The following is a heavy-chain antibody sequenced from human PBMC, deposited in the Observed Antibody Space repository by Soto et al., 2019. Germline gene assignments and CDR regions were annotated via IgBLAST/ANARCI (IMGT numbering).Heavy chain of an antibody. Sequence: PGGSLRLSCAASGFTFSSYAMSWVRQAPGKGLEWVSAISGSGGSTYYADSVKGRFTISRDNSKNTLYLQMNSLRAEDTAVYYCAKERVVTTRGGYYLDYWGQGTLVTVSS. CDR2: ISGSGGST. CDR1: GFTFSSYA. D-gene: IGHD2-21*02. CDR3: AKERVVTTRGGYYLDY. J-gene: IGHJ4*02. V-gene: IGHV3-23*01.